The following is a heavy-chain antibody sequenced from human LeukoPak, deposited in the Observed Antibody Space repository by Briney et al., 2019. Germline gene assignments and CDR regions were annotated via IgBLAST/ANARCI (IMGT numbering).Heavy chain of an antibody. V-gene: IGHV4-39*07. Sequence: KSSETLSLTCTVSGGSISSSSYYWGWIRQPPGKGLEWIGSMYSSGSTYYNPSLKSRVTISVDTSKNQFSLKLSSVTAADTAVYYCARRRPGSSPYDYWGQGTLVTVSS. J-gene: IGHJ4*02. CDR2: MYSSGST. CDR1: GGSISSSSYY. D-gene: IGHD3-10*01. CDR3: ARRRPGSSPYDY.